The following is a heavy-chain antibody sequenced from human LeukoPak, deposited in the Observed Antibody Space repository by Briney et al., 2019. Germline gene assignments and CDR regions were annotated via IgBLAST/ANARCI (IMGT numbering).Heavy chain of an antibody. V-gene: IGHV3-30*18. Sequence: GGSLRLSCAASGFTFSSYDMHWVRRAPGKGLEWVAGISYDGRHKYNADSVKGRFTVSRDNSENTLYLQMNSLRAEDTAVYYCANGRMSGGGYSGEFEYWGQGTLVTVSS. CDR2: ISYDGRHK. CDR1: GFTFSSYD. D-gene: IGHD1-26*01. J-gene: IGHJ4*02. CDR3: ANGRMSGGGYSGEFEY.